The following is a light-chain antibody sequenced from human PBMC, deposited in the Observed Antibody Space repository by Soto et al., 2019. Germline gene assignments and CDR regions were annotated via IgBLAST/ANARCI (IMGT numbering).Light chain of an antibody. CDR2: AAS. J-gene: IGKJ4*01. CDR3: QQSYSTPPT. Sequence: DIPMTQSPSSLSASVGDRVTITCRASQSISSNLDWYQQKPGKAPKLLIYAASSLQSGVPSRFSGSGSGTGFTLTISSLQPEDVATYYCQQSYSTPPTLGGGTKVEIK. CDR1: QSISSN. V-gene: IGKV1-39*01.